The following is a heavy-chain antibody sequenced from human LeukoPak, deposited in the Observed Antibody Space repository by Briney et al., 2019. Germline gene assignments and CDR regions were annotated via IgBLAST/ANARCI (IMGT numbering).Heavy chain of an antibody. V-gene: IGHV3-21*04. J-gene: IGHJ4*02. CDR2: ISSSSSYI. Sequence: PGGSLRLSCAASEFSFSSYSMNWVRQAPGKGLEWVSSISSSSSYIYYADSVKGRFTISRDNAKNSLYLRMNSLRAEDTAVYYCAKAGGYSVTTVTFFIQSGNPPFDYWGQGTLVTVSS. CDR3: AKAGGYSVTTVTFFIQSGNPPFDY. D-gene: IGHD4-17*01. CDR1: EFSFSSYS.